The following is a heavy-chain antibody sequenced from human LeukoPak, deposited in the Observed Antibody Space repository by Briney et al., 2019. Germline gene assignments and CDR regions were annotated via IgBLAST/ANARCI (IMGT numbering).Heavy chain of an antibody. Sequence: SETLSLTCTVSGGSISSSSYYWGWIRQPPGKGLEWIGTVYYSGSTYYNPSLKSRLTISVDTSKKQFSLNLSSVTAGVTAVYYCARSGTTVTTRRFDYWGQGDLVTVSS. CDR3: ARSGTTVTTRRFDY. CDR2: VYYSGST. D-gene: IGHD4-17*01. CDR1: GGSISSSSYY. J-gene: IGHJ4*02. V-gene: IGHV4-39*01.